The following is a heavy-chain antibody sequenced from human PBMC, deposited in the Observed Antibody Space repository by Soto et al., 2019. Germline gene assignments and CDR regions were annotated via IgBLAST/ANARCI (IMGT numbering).Heavy chain of an antibody. D-gene: IGHD3-3*01. Sequence: QVQLVESGGGVVQPGRSLRLSCAASGFTFSSYGMHWVRQAPGKGLEWVAVIWYDGSNKYYADSVKGRFTISRDNSKNTLYLQMNSLRAEDTAVYYCARGDSAYYDFWSGYYNPRYYYYGMDVWGQGTTVTVSS. J-gene: IGHJ6*02. V-gene: IGHV3-33*01. CDR2: IWYDGSNK. CDR3: ARGDSAYYDFWSGYYNPRYYYYGMDV. CDR1: GFTFSSYG.